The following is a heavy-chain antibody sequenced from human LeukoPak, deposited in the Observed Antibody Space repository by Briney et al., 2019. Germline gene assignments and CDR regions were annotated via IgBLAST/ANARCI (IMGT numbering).Heavy chain of an antibody. CDR3: ARDPVGYDSSGYPPNEFDY. CDR2: IYYSGST. V-gene: IGHV4-39*02. D-gene: IGHD3-22*01. Sequence: SETLSLTCTVSGGSISSSSYYWGWIRQPPGKGLEWIGSIYYSGSTYYNPSLKSRVTISVDTSKNQFSLKLSSVTAADTAVYYCARDPVGYDSSGYPPNEFDYWGQGTLVTVSS. CDR1: GGSISSSSYY. J-gene: IGHJ4*02.